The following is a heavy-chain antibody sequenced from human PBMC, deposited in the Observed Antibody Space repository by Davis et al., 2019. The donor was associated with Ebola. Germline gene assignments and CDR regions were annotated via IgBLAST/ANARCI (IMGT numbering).Heavy chain of an antibody. J-gene: IGHJ4*02. Sequence: HSQTLSLTCAISGDSVSVNSGGWNWIRQSPSRGLEWLGRTYYTSKWYNDYAVSMESRIIVNPDTSKNQFSLQLTSVTPEDTAVYYCARGWLRTGFDYWGQGTLVIVSS. V-gene: IGHV6-1*01. CDR2: TYYTSKWYN. D-gene: IGHD5-12*01. CDR3: ARGWLRTGFDY. CDR1: GDSVSVNSGG.